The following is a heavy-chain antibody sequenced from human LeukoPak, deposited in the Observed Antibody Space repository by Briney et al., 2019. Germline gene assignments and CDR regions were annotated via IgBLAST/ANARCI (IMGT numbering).Heavy chain of an antibody. Sequence: NPSETLSLTCAVSGGSISSNSYYWGWIRQPPGKGLEWIGSIYYSGSTYYNPSLKSRVTISVDTSKNQFSLKLSSVTAADTAVYYCARGGGPSNWFDPWGQGTLVTVSS. CDR3: ARGGGPSNWFDP. CDR2: IYYSGST. D-gene: IGHD4-23*01. V-gene: IGHV4-39*07. J-gene: IGHJ5*02. CDR1: GGSISSNSYY.